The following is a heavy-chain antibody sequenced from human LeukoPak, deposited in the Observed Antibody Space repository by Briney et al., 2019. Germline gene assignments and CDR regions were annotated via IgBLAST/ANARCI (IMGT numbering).Heavy chain of an antibody. J-gene: IGHJ4*02. CDR3: AREGYSSGWFRL. Sequence: GGSLRLSCAASGFTFSSYGMNWVRQAPGKGLEWVAVIWYDKSNKYYADSVKGRFTISRDNSKNTLYLQMNSLRAEDTAVYFCAREGYSSGWFRLWGQGALVTVSS. D-gene: IGHD6-19*01. CDR1: GFTFSSYG. CDR2: IWYDKSNK. V-gene: IGHV3-33*01.